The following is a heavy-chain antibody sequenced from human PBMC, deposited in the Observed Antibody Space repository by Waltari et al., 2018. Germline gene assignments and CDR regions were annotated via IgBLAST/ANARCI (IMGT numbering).Heavy chain of an antibody. CDR1: GGSFSGYY. CDR2: INHSGST. D-gene: IGHD3-16*02. CDR3: ARGGLRKYDYVWGSYRYTGNCFDY. Sequence: QVQLQQWGAGLLKLSETLSLTCAVYGGSFSGYYWSWIRQPPGKGLEWLGEINHSGSTNYNPSLKSRVTISVDTSKNQFSLKLSSVTAADTAVYYCARGGLRKYDYVWGSYRYTGNCFDYWGQGTLVTVSS. V-gene: IGHV4-34*01. J-gene: IGHJ4*02.